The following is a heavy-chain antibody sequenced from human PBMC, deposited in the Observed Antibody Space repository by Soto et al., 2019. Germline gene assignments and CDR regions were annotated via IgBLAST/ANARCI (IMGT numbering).Heavy chain of an antibody. CDR3: ARSPRNYYALGSYSYFRH. Sequence: QVQLVQSGAEVKKPCAEVKFSCKASGYTFTSYDISWVRQATGQGREWMGWMNPNNGNTDYAPKFQGRVTMTMNTSIGTAYMELSSLRSEDTAVYYCARSPRNYYALGSYSYFRHWGQGTLGTVSS. V-gene: IGHV1-8*01. CDR1: GYTFTSYD. CDR2: MNPNNGNT. J-gene: IGHJ1*01. D-gene: IGHD3-10*01.